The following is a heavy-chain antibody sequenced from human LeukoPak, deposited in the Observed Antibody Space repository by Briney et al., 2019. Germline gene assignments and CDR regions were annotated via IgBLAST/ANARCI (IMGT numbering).Heavy chain of an antibody. CDR2: ITSSGNSM. Sequence: GGSLRLSCAASGFTFSTYSMNWVRQALGKGLEWVSLITSSGNSMSYADSVKGRFTISRDNAKNSLYLQMNSLRAEDTAVYYCARDIGGSYTAIDYWGQGTLVTVSS. V-gene: IGHV3-48*04. CDR3: ARDIGGSYTAIDY. CDR1: GFTFSTYS. J-gene: IGHJ4*02. D-gene: IGHD1-26*01.